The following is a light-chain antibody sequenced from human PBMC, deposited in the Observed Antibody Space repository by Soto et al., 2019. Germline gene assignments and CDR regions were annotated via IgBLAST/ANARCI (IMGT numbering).Light chain of an antibody. CDR3: QQYNTFPT. CDR1: QSIDIW. V-gene: IGKV1-5*03. CDR2: KAS. Sequence: DIQMTQSPSTLSASVGDRVTITCRASQSIDIWLAWYQQKPGKAPNLLIYKASTLETGVPSRFTGSGSGTEFTLTINSLQPDDFATYYCQQYNTFPTFGQGTKVEMK. J-gene: IGKJ1*01.